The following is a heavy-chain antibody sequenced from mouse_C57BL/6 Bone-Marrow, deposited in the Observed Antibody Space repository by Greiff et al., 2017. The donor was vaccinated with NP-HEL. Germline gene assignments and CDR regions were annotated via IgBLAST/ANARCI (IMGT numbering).Heavy chain of an antibody. CDR1: GYTFTDYE. J-gene: IGHJ3*01. V-gene: IGHV1-15*01. D-gene: IGHD1-1*01. Sequence: QVQLQQSGAELVRPGASVTLSCKASGYTFTDYEMHWVKQTPVHGLEWIGAIDPETGGTAYNQKFKGKAILTADKSSSTAYMELRSLTSEDSAVYYCTRYSSSWFAYWGQGTLVTVSA. CDR3: TRYSSSWFAY. CDR2: IDPETGGT.